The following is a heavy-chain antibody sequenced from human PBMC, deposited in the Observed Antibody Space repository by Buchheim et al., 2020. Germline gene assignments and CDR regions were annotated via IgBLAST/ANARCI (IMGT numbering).Heavy chain of an antibody. V-gene: IGHV3-30-3*01. CDR2: ISYDGNSK. Sequence: QVQLVESGGGVVQPGRSLRLSCAASAFTFSIYAMHWVRQAPGKGLEWVAVISYDGNSKDYAGSVKGRFTISRDNSKNTLYLQMDSLRPEDTAVYYCARDAGELGWFDPWGQGTL. D-gene: IGHD1-26*01. J-gene: IGHJ5*02. CDR1: AFTFSIYA. CDR3: ARDAGELGWFDP.